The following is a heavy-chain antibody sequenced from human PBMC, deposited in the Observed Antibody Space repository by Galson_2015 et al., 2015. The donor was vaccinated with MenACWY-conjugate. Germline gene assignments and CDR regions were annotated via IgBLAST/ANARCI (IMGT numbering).Heavy chain of an antibody. V-gene: IGHV3-74*01. J-gene: IGHJ4*02. D-gene: IGHD2-21*02. CDR3: ARAAYCGANCYYYFDY. Sequence: SLRLSCAASGFTFSSYWMHWVRQGPGKGLVWVARINTDGSSTRYADSVKGRFTISRDNAENTLYQQMNSLRAEDTAVYYCARAAYCGANCYYYFDYWGQGTLVAVSS. CDR2: INTDGSST. CDR1: GFTFSSYW.